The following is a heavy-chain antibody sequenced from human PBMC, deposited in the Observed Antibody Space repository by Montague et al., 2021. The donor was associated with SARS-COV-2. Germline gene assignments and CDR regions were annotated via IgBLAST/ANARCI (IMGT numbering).Heavy chain of an antibody. J-gene: IGHJ3*02. CDR2: VHYTGTT. CDR1: GGSITVSRYD. D-gene: IGHD1-1*01. V-gene: IGHV4-39*01. Sequence: SETLSLTCTVSGGSITVSRYDWGWIRQPSGKGLEWIGSVHYTGTTSYNASLKSRLTISVDTSENQFSLKMTSVTASDTAIYYCARHRANAGSFDIWGQGTMVTVSS. CDR3: ARHRANAGSFDI.